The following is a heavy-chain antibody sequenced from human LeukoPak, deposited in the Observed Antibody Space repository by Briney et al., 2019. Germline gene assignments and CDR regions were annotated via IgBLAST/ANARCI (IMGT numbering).Heavy chain of an antibody. D-gene: IGHD4-17*01. CDR2: ISGSGGST. J-gene: IGHJ4*02. CDR3: AKADGDPAPFDY. CDR1: GFTFSSYV. V-gene: IGHV3-23*01. Sequence: GGSLRLSCAASGFTFSSYVMSWVRQAPGKGLEWVSGISGSGGSTKYADSVKGRFTISRDNSKNTLYLQMNSLRAEDTAVYYCAKADGDPAPFDYWGQGTLVTVSS.